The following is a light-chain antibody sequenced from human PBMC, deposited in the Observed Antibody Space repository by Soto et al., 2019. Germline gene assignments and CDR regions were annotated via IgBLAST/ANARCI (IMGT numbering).Light chain of an antibody. V-gene: IGLV1-44*01. Sequence: QPVLTQSPSASGTPGQGVTISCSGASSNIGSNAVNWYRQLPGTAPKLLIYGNNQRPSGVPDRFSGSKSGTSASLAISGLQSEDEADYYCAAWDDSLNGRVFGGGTKLTVL. CDR1: SSNIGSNA. CDR3: AAWDDSLNGRV. CDR2: GNN. J-gene: IGLJ3*02.